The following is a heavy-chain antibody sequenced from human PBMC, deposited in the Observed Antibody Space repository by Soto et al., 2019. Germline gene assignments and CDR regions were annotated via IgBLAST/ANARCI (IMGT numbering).Heavy chain of an antibody. J-gene: IGHJ4*02. D-gene: IGHD3-16*01. CDR1: GGLFSSFA. CDR3: ARGGGPYVWFNEF. Sequence: SVKVSCKDSGGLFSSFAISWVRQAPGQGLEWMGGIIPVFGTTNYAQKFQGRVTITADESTNTAYMELSSLTSDDTAMYYCARGGGPYVWFNEFWGQGXQVTVYS. V-gene: IGHV1-69*13. CDR2: IIPVFGTT.